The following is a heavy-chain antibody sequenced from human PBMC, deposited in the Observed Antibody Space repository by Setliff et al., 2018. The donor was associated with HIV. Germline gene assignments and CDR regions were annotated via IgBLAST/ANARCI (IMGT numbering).Heavy chain of an antibody. CDR2: ISGSGGST. CDR1: GFTFSSYA. CDR3: AKPSLGDSSGYYIYFDY. D-gene: IGHD3-22*01. Sequence: PGGSLRLSCAASGFTFSSYAMSWVRQAPGKGLEWVSAISGSGGSTYYADSVKGRFTISRDNSKNTLYLQMNSLRAEDTAVYYCAKPSLGDSSGYYIYFDYWGQGTLVTVS. J-gene: IGHJ4*02. V-gene: IGHV3-23*01.